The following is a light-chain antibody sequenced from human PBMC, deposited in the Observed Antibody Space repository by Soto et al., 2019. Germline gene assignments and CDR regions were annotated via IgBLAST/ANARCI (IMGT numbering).Light chain of an antibody. CDR1: SSDVGGYNF. CDR2: EVS. CDR3: SSYRGSSTSWV. Sequence: QSALTQPASVSGSPGQSIAISCTGTSSDVGGYNFVSWYQHHPGKAPKLMIYEVSNRPSGVSDRFSGSKSGNTASLTISGLQAEDEADYYCSSYRGSSTSWVFGGGTKVTVL. V-gene: IGLV2-14*01. J-gene: IGLJ3*02.